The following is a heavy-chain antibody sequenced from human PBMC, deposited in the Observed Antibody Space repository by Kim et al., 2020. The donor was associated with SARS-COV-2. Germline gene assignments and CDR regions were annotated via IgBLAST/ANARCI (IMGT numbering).Heavy chain of an antibody. CDR1: GGSISSYY. Sequence: SENLSLTCTVSGGSISSYYWSWIRQPPGKGLEWIGYIYYSGSTNYNPSLKSRVTISVDTSKNQFSLKLSSVTAADTAVYYCARAPGGSWRGGGMDVWGQGTTVTVSS. CDR3: ARAPGGSWRGGGMDV. V-gene: IGHV4-59*13. D-gene: IGHD2-15*01. CDR2: IYYSGST. J-gene: IGHJ6*02.